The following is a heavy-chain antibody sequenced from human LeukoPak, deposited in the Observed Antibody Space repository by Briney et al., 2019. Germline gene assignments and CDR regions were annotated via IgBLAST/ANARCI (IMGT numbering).Heavy chain of an antibody. CDR2: IFNTGNT. J-gene: IGHJ4*02. CDR1: GGSTNSHY. D-gene: IGHD3-10*01. CDR3: ASRPADTTWYGVFDY. V-gene: IGHV4-59*11. Sequence: PSETLSLTCSVSGGSTNSHYWSWIRQPPGKRLEWIGYIFNTGNTNYNPSLASRVTMSVDTSRAQFFLRLSPVTAADTAIYHCASRPADTTWYGVFDYWSQGTLVTVSS.